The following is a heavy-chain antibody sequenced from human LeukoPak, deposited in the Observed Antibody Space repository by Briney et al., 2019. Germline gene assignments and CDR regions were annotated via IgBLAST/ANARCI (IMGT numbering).Heavy chain of an antibody. CDR1: GFTVSSNY. V-gene: IGHV3-53*01. CDR3: ARVGGTNYYYYGMDV. Sequence: GGSLRLSCAASGFTVSSNYMSWVRQAPGKGLEWVSVIYSGGSTYYADSVKGRFTISRDNSKNTLYLQMNSLRAEDTAVYYCARVGGTNYYYYGMDVWGQGTTVTVSS. CDR2: IYSGGST. D-gene: IGHD1-1*01. J-gene: IGHJ6*02.